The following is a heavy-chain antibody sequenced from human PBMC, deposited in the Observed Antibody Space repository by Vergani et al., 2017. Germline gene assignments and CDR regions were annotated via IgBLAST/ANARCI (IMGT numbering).Heavy chain of an antibody. V-gene: IGHV5-51*01. Sequence: EVQLVQSGAEVKKPGESLKISCKGCGYSFTSYWIGWVPQMPGKGLEWRGINYPGDFDTRYSPSFQGQVTISADKSISTAYLQWSSLKASDTAVYYWARQKRGPLRPDYWGQGTLVTVSS. J-gene: IGHJ4*02. CDR1: GYSFTSYW. CDR3: ARQKRGPLRPDY. D-gene: IGHD5-12*01. CDR2: NYPGDFDT.